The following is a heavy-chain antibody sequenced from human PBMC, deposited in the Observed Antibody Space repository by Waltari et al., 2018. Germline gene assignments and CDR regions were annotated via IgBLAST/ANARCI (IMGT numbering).Heavy chain of an antibody. CDR3: ARGHRITGTTFSDY. J-gene: IGHJ4*02. CDR2: IYYSGST. Sequence: QVQLQESGPGLVKPSQTLSLTCTVSGGSISSGGYYWSWIRQHPGKGLEWIGYIYYSGSTYYHPSLKSRVTISVDTSKNQFSLKLSSVTAADTAVYYCARGHRITGTTFSDYWGQGTLVTVSS. V-gene: IGHV4-31*03. D-gene: IGHD1-7*01. CDR1: GGSISSGGYY.